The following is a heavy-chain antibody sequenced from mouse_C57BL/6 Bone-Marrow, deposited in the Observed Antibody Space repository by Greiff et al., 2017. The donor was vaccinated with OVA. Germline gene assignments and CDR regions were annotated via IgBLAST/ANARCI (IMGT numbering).Heavy chain of an antibody. Sequence: QVQLQQPGAELVRPGTSVKLSCKASGYTFTSYWMHWVNQKPGQGLEWIGVIDPSDSYTNYNQKFKGKATLTVDTSSSTAYMQLSSLTSEDSAVYYCARPFLITFDYWGQGTTLTVSS. V-gene: IGHV1-59*01. CDR1: GYTFTSYW. CDR3: ARPFLITFDY. J-gene: IGHJ2*01. D-gene: IGHD1-1*01. CDR2: IDPSDSYT.